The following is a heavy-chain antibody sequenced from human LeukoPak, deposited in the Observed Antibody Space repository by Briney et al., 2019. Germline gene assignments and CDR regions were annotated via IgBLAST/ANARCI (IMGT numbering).Heavy chain of an antibody. V-gene: IGHV4-59*08. CDR2: IYYSGST. CDR3: ARLPIVVVVAATRGTSNYYYYGMDV. J-gene: IGHJ6*02. Sequence: SSETLSLTCTVSGGSISSYYWSWIRQPPGKGLEWIGYIYYSGSTNYNPSLKSRVTISVDTSKNQFSLKLSSVTAADTAVYYCARLPIVVVVAATRGTSNYYYYGMDVWGQGTTVTVSS. CDR1: GGSISSYY. D-gene: IGHD2-15*01.